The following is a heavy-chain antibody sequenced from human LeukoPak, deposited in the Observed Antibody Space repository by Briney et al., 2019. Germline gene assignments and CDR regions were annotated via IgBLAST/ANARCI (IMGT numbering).Heavy chain of an antibody. Sequence: GRSLRLSCAASGFTFEDHVMHWVRQAPGKGLEWVSSISWSGDRMGYADAVKGRFTISRDNAKNSLFLQMNSLRVEDTALYYCAKDLGGSATTVWGQGTPVTASS. CDR3: AKDLGGSATTV. CDR1: GFTFEDHV. J-gene: IGHJ4*02. D-gene: IGHD2-2*01. V-gene: IGHV3-9*01. CDR2: ISWSGDRM.